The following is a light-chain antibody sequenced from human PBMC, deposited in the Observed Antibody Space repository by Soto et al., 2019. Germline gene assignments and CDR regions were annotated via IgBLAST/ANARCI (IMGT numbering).Light chain of an antibody. Sequence: DIQMTQSPSTLSASVGDRVTLTCRASQSISSWLAWYQQKPGKAPNLLIYDASSLESGVPSRFSGSGSGTEFTLTISSLQPDDFAAYYCRQYTSYPWTFGQGTKVDIK. CDR2: DAS. CDR1: QSISSW. V-gene: IGKV1-5*01. CDR3: RQYTSYPWT. J-gene: IGKJ1*01.